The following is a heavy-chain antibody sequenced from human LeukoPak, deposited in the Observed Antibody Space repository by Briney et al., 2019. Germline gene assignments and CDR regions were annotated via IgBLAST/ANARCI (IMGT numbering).Heavy chain of an antibody. CDR2: IYSDGNT. Sequence: GESLRLSCVASGFIVSSNYMSWVRQAPGKGLEWVSVIYSDGNTYYADSVKGRFTISRDNSKNTVYFQMNSLRAEDTAVYYCATHTWDYWGQGTLVTVSS. J-gene: IGHJ4*02. V-gene: IGHV3-66*04. CDR1: GFIVSSNY. CDR3: ATHTWDY.